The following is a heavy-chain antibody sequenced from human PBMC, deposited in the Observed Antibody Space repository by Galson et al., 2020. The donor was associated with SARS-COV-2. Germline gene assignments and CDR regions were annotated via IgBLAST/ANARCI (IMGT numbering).Heavy chain of an antibody. D-gene: IGHD4-4*01. CDR3: ARGKTVTTFYYYYGMDV. V-gene: IGHV4-34*01. CDR1: VGSFSGFS. CDR2: INHSGSA. Sequence: ETSETLSLTCAVYVGSFSGFSWSWVRQSPGKGLEWIGEINHSGSANYNPSLKSRVTISVDTSKNQFSLKLTSVTAAETGVYFCARGKTVTTFYYYYGMDVWGQGTTVTVSS. J-gene: IGHJ6*02.